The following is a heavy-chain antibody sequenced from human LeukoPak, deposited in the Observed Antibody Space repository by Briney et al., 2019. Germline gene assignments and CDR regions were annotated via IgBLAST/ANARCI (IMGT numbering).Heavy chain of an antibody. CDR2: IYYSGST. Sequence: SETLSLTCTVSGGSISSYYWCWIRQPPGKGLEWIGYIYYSGSTNYNPSLKSRVTISVDTSKNQFSLKLSSVTAADTAVYYCARGGYGWYFDLWGRGTLVTVSS. J-gene: IGHJ2*01. CDR1: GGSISSYY. D-gene: IGHD4-17*01. V-gene: IGHV4-59*01. CDR3: ARGGYGWYFDL.